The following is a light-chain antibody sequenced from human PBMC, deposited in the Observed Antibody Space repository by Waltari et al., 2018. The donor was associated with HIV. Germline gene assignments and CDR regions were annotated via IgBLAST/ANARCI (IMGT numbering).Light chain of an antibody. Sequence: QSVLTQPPSASGTPGQMVTISCSGVRSYIGSKTVDWYQHLPGTAPTLLIYSNGQPSAGIADRFCGYKSATAAPPAISRLPYEDEAYYYCAAWDDRRNVWVFGGGTKLTVL. CDR1: RSYIGSKT. V-gene: IGLV1-44*01. CDR2: SNG. CDR3: AAWDDRRNVWV. J-gene: IGLJ3*02.